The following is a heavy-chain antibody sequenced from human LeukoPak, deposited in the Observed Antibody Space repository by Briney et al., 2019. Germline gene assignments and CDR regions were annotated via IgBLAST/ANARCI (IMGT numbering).Heavy chain of an antibody. Sequence: GGSLRLSCAASGLTFSNYAMSWVRQAPGKGLEWVSAISSTDAGTYHADSVRGRFTISRDSSKNTLFLQMNRLRPEDAAVYYCAKAPVTTCRGAYCYPFDYWGQGTLVTVSS. CDR3: AKAPVTTCRGAYCYPFDY. D-gene: IGHD2-21*01. CDR2: ISSTDAGT. V-gene: IGHV3-23*01. J-gene: IGHJ4*02. CDR1: GLTFSNYA.